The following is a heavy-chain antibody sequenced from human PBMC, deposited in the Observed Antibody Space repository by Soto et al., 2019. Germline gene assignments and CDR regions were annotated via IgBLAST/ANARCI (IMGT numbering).Heavy chain of an antibody. J-gene: IGHJ4*02. Sequence: SETLSLTCTVSGGSISSYYWSWIRQPPGKGLEWIGYIYYSGSTNYNPSLKSRVTISVDTSKNQFSLKLSSVTAADTAVYYCARHKRGGVATMTTTYYFDYWGQGTLVTVSS. CDR1: GGSISSYY. CDR2: IYYSGST. D-gene: IGHD5-12*01. V-gene: IGHV4-59*08. CDR3: ARHKRGGVATMTTTYYFDY.